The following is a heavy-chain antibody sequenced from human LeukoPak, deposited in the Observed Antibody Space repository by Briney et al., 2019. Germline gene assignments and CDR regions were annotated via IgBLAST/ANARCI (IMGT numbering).Heavy chain of an antibody. CDR2: ISGSGGEI. CDR1: GFTFSDHY. Sequence: GGSLRLSCAASGFTFSDHYLSWIRQIPGKGLEWVSYISGSGGEINYLDSVKARFTISRDNAKNSLYLQMNSLRAEDGAVYYCARGHWGLDYWGQGTLVTVSS. J-gene: IGHJ4*02. D-gene: IGHD7-27*01. CDR3: ARGHWGLDY. V-gene: IGHV3-11*01.